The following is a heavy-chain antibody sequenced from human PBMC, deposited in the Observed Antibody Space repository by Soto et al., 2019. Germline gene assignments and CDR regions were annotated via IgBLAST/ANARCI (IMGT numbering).Heavy chain of an antibody. CDR2: ISSGSSTI. Sequence: EVQLVESGGGLVQPGGSLRLSCAASGFTFNTHSMNWVRQTPGKGLEWISYISSGSSTIYYADSVKGRFTISRHNAKNTVYLQMNSLRAEDTAVYYCARGPMAVGAIPSWGQGTLVTVSS. D-gene: IGHD2-21*01. J-gene: IGHJ5*02. CDR1: GFTFNTHS. V-gene: IGHV3-48*01. CDR3: ARGPMAVGAIPS.